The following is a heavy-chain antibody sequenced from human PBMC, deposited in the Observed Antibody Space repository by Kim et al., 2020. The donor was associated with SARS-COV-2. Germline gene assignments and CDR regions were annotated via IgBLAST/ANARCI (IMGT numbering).Heavy chain of an antibody. Sequence: GGSLRLSCAASGFTFSSYAMSWVRQAPGKGLEWVSAISGSGGSTYYADSVKGRFTISRDNSKNTLYLQMNSLRAEDTAVYYCAKRPEGPIAAAGTRWYFDLWGRGTLVTVSS. J-gene: IGHJ2*01. V-gene: IGHV3-23*01. CDR3: AKRPEGPIAAAGTRWYFDL. CDR1: GFTFSSYA. D-gene: IGHD6-13*01. CDR2: ISGSGGST.